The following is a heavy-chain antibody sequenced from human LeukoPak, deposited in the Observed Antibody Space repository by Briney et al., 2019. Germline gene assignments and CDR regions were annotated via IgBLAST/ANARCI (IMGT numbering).Heavy chain of an antibody. V-gene: IGHV1-8*01. J-gene: IGHJ4*02. CDR1: GYTFTDYD. Sequence: GASVKVSCKASGYTFTDYDINWLRQATGQGLEWMGWMKPNSGHTTYAQKFQGRLTMTRDKSKGTAYMELTSLRSDDTAVYYCAADDYGEYAMGYWGQGTLVTVSS. D-gene: IGHD4-17*01. CDR2: MKPNSGHT. CDR3: AADDYGEYAMGY.